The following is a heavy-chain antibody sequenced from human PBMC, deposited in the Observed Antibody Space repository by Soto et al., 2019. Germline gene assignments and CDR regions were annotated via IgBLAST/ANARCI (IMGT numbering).Heavy chain of an antibody. CDR1: GVTFRDSS. CDR3: ARDKKWAFDY. V-gene: IGHV3-48*02. Sequence: GGSLRLSCAASGVTFRDSSMNWVRQAPGKGLEWVSYISGSSKTIYYADSVKGRFTISRDNAKNSVYLQMNSLRDEDTAVYYCARDKKWAFDYWGQGA. J-gene: IGHJ4*02. D-gene: IGHD1-26*01. CDR2: ISGSSKTI.